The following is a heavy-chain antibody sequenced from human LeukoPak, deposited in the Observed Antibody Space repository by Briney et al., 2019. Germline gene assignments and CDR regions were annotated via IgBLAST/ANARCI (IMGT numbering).Heavy chain of an antibody. CDR1: GFTFSNYW. D-gene: IGHD1-14*01. V-gene: IGHV3-74*01. CDR3: ARENSAPES. CDR2: INGDGSRI. Sequence: PGGSLRLSCAASGFTFSNYWMHWVRQAPGKGLDWVSNINGDGSRIYYADSVKGRSTISRDNAKNTLYLQMNSLRAEDTAVYYCARENSAPESWGQGTLVTVSS. J-gene: IGHJ5*02.